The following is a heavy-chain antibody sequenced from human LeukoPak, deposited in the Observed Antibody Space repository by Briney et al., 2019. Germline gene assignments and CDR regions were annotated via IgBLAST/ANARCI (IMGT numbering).Heavy chain of an antibody. CDR1: GFTFSSYV. V-gene: IGHV3-30*03. CDR3: AGGGIAVAANY. CDR2: ISYDGSNK. Sequence: GGSLRLSCAASGFTFSSYVMHWVRQAPGKGLEWVAVISYDGSNKYYADSVKGRFTISRDNSKNTLYLQMNSLRAEDTAVYYCAGGGIAVAANYWGQGTLVTVSS. D-gene: IGHD6-19*01. J-gene: IGHJ4*02.